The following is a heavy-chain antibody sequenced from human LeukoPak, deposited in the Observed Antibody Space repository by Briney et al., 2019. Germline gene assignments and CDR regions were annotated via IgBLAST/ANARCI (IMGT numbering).Heavy chain of an antibody. D-gene: IGHD1-26*01. Sequence: SETLSLTCTVSGGSISSSSYYWGWIRQPPGKGLEWIGSIYYSGSTYYNPSLKSRVTISVDTSKNQFSLKLSSVTAADTAVYYCARGPRIVGAKYYFDYWGQGTLVTVSS. V-gene: IGHV4-39*07. CDR1: GGSISSSSYY. J-gene: IGHJ4*02. CDR3: ARGPRIVGAKYYFDY. CDR2: IYYSGST.